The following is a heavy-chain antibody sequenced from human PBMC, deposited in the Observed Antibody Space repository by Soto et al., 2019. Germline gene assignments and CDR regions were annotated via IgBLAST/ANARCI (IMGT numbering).Heavy chain of an antibody. CDR1: GYTFTSYD. V-gene: IGHV1-8*01. CDR2: MNPNSGNT. CDR3: ARVQGGSGSSIPPFDY. D-gene: IGHD3-10*01. J-gene: IGHJ4*02. Sequence: QVPLVQSGAEVKKPGASVKVSCKASGYTFTSYDINWVRQATGQGLEWMGWMNPNSGNTGYAQKFQGRVTMTRNTSISTDYMELSSLRSEDTAVYYGARVQGGSGSSIPPFDYWGQGTLVTGSS.